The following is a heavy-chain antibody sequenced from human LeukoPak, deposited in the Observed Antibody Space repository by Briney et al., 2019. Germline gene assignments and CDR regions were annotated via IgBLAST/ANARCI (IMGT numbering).Heavy chain of an antibody. J-gene: IGHJ4*02. CDR3: ARDVYCSSTTCSYYFDY. CDR2: FDPEDGEI. CDR1: GYTLTEIS. V-gene: IGHV1-24*01. D-gene: IGHD2-2*01. Sequence: ASVKVSCKVSGYTLTEISMHWVRQTPGKGLEWMGGFDPEDGEIIYAQNFQGRVTITADESTSTAYMELSSLRSEDTAVYYCARDVYCSSTTCSYYFDYWGQGTLVTVSS.